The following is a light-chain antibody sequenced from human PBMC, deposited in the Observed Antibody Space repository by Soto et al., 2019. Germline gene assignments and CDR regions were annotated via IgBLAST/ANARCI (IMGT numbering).Light chain of an antibody. CDR3: QQSYSFPFT. J-gene: IGKJ3*01. CDR2: ATS. Sequence: DIPMTQSPSSLSASVGDRVTITCRASQSIGTSLNWYQQNPGKAPKLLIYATSSLQSGVPSRFSGGGSGTDFTLTISSLLPADFATYYCQQSYSFPFTFGPGTKVDIK. CDR1: QSIGTS. V-gene: IGKV1-39*01.